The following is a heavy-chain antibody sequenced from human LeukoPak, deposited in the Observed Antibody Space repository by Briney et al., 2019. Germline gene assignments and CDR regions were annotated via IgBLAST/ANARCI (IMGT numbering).Heavy chain of an antibody. CDR2: IIPIFGTA. J-gene: IGHJ4*02. Sequence: ASVKVSCKASGGTFSSYAISWVRQAPGQGLEWMGGIIPIFGTANYAQKFQGRVTITADESTSTAYMELSSLRSEDTAVYYCARGRGYYDILTGYGPFDYWGQGTLVTVSP. D-gene: IGHD3-9*01. V-gene: IGHV1-69*13. CDR1: GGTFSSYA. CDR3: ARGRGYYDILTGYGPFDY.